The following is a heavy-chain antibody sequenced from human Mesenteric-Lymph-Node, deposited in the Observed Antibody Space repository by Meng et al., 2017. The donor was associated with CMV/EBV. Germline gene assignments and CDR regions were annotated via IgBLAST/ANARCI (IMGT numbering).Heavy chain of an antibody. CDR3: ARSRAQYSSSFPSY. CDR1: GYSISSGYY. J-gene: IGHJ4*02. Sequence: SETLSLTCTVSGYSISSGYYWGWIRQPPGKGLEWIGYIYYSGSTNYNPSLKSRVTISVDTSKNQFSLKLSSVTAADTAVYYCARSRAQYSSSFPSYWGQGTLVTVSS. V-gene: IGHV4-61*01. CDR2: IYYSGST. D-gene: IGHD6-6*01.